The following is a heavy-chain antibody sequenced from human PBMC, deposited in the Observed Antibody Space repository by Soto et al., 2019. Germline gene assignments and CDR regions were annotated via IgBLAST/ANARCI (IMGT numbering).Heavy chain of an antibody. CDR3: AREGSGWYFDS. D-gene: IGHD6-19*01. V-gene: IGHV3-11*01. CDR2: ISNGGSAI. J-gene: IGHJ4*02. CDR1: RFTFSDYY. Sequence: QVQLVESGGGLVKPGGSLRLSCAASRFTFSDYYMSWIRQAPGKGLEWVSYISNGGSAIYYANSVKGRFTISRDNAKNSLYLQMNSLRAEDTAVYFCAREGSGWYFDSWGQGTLVTVSS.